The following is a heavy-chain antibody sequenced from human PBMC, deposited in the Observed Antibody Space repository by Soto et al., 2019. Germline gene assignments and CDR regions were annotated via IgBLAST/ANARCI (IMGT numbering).Heavy chain of an antibody. Sequence: GGSLRLSCVASEFTFSSFAMHWVRQAPGKGLEWVTVISYDGGIKHYADSVRGRFTVSRDNAKNSLYLQMNSLRAEDTAVYYCAKELTYYYGSGSYYTAFDIWGQGTMVTVSS. V-gene: IGHV3-30-3*01. CDR2: ISYDGGIK. CDR3: AKELTYYYGSGSYYTAFDI. CDR1: EFTFSSFA. D-gene: IGHD3-10*01. J-gene: IGHJ3*02.